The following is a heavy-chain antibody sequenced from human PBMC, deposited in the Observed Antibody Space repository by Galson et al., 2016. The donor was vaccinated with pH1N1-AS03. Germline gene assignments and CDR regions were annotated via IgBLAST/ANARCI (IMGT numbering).Heavy chain of an antibody. V-gene: IGHV1-18*01. CDR3: ARSGSGSFYEGDF. Sequence: SVKVSCKASGYTFVNYGISWVRRAPGQGLEWMGWISGYDGHTGYAQRFQGRVTMTTDTSTSTAYMELRSLRSDDTAVYYCARSGSGSFYEGDFWGQGTLVSVSS. D-gene: IGHD3-10*01. CDR1: GYTFVNYG. CDR2: ISGYDGHT. J-gene: IGHJ4*02.